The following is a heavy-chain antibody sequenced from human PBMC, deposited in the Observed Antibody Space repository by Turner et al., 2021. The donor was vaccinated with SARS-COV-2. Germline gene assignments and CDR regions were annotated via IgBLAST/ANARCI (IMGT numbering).Heavy chain of an antibody. CDR2: IYSGGST. J-gene: IGHJ5*02. Sequence: EVLLVESGWGFVQPGASLRLSCAASGFTVSSNYMRWVRQAPGKGLEWVSVIYSGGSTYYADSVKGRFTISRDNSKNTLYLQMNSLRAEDTAVYYCATDLKGGRGPWGQGTLVTVSS. CDR1: GFTVSSNY. CDR3: ATDLKGGRGP. V-gene: IGHV3-66*01. D-gene: IGHD1-26*01.